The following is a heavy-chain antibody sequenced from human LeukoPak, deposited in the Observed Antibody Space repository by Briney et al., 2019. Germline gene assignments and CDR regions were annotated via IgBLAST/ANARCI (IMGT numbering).Heavy chain of an antibody. D-gene: IGHD6-13*01. CDR3: ARDQAADALDY. V-gene: IGHV1-69*04. CDR2: IIPILGIA. CDR1: GGTFSSYA. J-gene: IGHJ4*02. Sequence: SVKVSCKAPGGTFSSYAISWVRQAPGQGLEWMGRIIPILGIANYAQKFQGRVTITADKSTSTAYMELSSLRSEDTAVYYCARDQAADALDYWGQGTLVTVSS.